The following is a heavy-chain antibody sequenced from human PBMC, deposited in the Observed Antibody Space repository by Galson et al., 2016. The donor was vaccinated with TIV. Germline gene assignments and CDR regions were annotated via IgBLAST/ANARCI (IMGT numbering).Heavy chain of an antibody. Sequence: SLRLSCAASGFTFSSLWMNWVRQAPGKGLEWVAIIKQDGSVKHYVESLKGRFTISRDNAKNSLFLQLSRVSAEDTAMYFCSGGFGWESEFWGRGTLVTVAS. CDR3: SGGFGWESEF. CDR1: GFTFSSLW. CDR2: IKQDGSVK. J-gene: IGHJ4*02. V-gene: IGHV3-7*01. D-gene: IGHD1-26*01.